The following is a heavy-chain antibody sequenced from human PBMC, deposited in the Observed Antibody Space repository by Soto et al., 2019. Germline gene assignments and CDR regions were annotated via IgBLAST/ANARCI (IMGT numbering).Heavy chain of an antibody. CDR3: ARDGCSGGSCYYYYGMDV. CDR2: ISSSSSYI. CDR1: GFTFSSYG. Sequence: SVRLSCAASGFTFSSYGMNWVRQAPGKGLEWVSSISSSSSYIYYADSVKGRFTISRDNAKNSLYLQMNSLRAEDTAVYYCARDGCSGGSCYYYYGMDVWGQGTTVTVSS. V-gene: IGHV3-21*01. J-gene: IGHJ6*02. D-gene: IGHD2-15*01.